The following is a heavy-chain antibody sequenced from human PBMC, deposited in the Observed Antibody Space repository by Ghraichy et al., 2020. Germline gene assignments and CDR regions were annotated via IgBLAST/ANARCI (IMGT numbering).Heavy chain of an antibody. CDR3: ARELSGSYGQADY. V-gene: IGHV4-4*07. CDR1: GGSISGYC. CDR2: IYSSGST. J-gene: IGHJ4*02. Sequence: SETLSLTCTVSGGSISGYCWTWIWQSAGKGLEWIGRIYSSGSTSSNPSLRSRLTMSVEPSKSQFSLELSSVTAADTAVYYCARELSGSYGQADYWGRGTQVTVSS. D-gene: IGHD1-26*01.